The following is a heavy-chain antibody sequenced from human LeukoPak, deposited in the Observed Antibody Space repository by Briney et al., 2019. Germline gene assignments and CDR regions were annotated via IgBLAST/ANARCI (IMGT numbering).Heavy chain of an antibody. J-gene: IGHJ5*02. CDR3: AKKEYGAAAGT. CDR2: IKYDGSNK. D-gene: IGHD6-13*01. CDR1: GFTFSSYG. Sequence: GGSLRLSCAASGFTFSSYGMHWVRQAPGKGLEWVAVIKYDGSNKFYADSVKGRFTIYRDNSKNTLYLQMNSLRAEDTAVYYCAKKEYGAAAGTWGQGTLVTVSS. V-gene: IGHV3-30*02.